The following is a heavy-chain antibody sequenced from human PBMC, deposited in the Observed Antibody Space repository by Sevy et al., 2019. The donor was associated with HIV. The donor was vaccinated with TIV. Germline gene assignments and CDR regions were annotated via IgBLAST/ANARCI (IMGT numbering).Heavy chain of an antibody. J-gene: IGHJ6*02. V-gene: IGHV3-33*01. CDR1: GFTFSSYG. Sequence: GGSLRLSCAASGFTFSSYGMHWVRQAPDKGLEWVAVIWYDGSNKYYADSVKGRFTISRDNSKNTLYLQMNSLRAEDTAVYYCARGADSSSSWYYYYYGMDVWGQGTTVTVSS. D-gene: IGHD6-6*01. CDR2: IWYDGSNK. CDR3: ARGADSSSSWYYYYYGMDV.